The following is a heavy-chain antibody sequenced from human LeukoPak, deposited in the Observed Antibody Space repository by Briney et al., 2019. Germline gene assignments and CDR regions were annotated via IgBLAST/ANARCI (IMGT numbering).Heavy chain of an antibody. CDR1: GFTFDEYA. CDR3: AKDRGSSSWYFDL. CDR2: ISWNSGSI. J-gene: IGHJ2*01. V-gene: IGHV3-9*03. Sequence: GGSLRLSCAASGFTFDEYAMHWVRLAPGKGLEWVSGISWNSGSIAYADSVKGRFTISRDNAKNSLYLQMNSLRAEDMALYYCAKDRGSSSWYFDLWGRGTLVTVSS. D-gene: IGHD6-13*01.